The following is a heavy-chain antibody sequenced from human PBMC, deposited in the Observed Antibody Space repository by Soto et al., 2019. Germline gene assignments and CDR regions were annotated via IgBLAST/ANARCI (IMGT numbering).Heavy chain of an antibody. V-gene: IGHV4-59*01. J-gene: IGHJ4*02. Sequence: SETLSLTCTVSGGTISSYYWSLIRQPPGKGLEWIGYIYYSGSTNYNPSLKSRVTISVDTSKNQFSLKLSSVTAAETAVYYCARSYHNRNYDFGSGFDYWGQGNLVTVSS. CDR3: ARSYHNRNYDFGSGFDY. D-gene: IGHD3-3*01. CDR2: IYYSGST. CDR1: GGTISSYY.